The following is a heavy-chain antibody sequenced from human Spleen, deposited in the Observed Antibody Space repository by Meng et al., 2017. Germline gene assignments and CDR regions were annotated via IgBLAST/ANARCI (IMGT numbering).Heavy chain of an antibody. CDR1: GGSIRSTSNY. J-gene: IGHJ4*02. Sequence: QVQLQESGPGLVKPSETLSLTCTGAGGSIRSTSNYWDWVRQPPGTRLEWIGSIYYSGATYYNPSLKSRVTMSVDTSKNQFSLRLSSVPAADTAVYFCARRVHDGRHYHYFDYWGQGALVTVSS. CDR2: IYYSGAT. V-gene: IGHV4-39*01. D-gene: IGHD3-16*01. CDR3: ARRVHDGRHYHYFDY.